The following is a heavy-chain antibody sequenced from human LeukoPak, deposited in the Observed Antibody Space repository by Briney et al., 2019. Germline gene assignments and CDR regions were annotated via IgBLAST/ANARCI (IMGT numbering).Heavy chain of an antibody. V-gene: IGHV1-2*06. CDR3: ARAVYGSNANYMDV. CDR2: INPNSDGT. Sequence: ASVKVSCKASGYTFTSYDINWVRQATGQGLEWMGRINPNSDGTNYTQSFQGRVTMTRDTSINTAYVELSRLRSDDTAVYYCARAVYGSNANYMDVWGKGTTVTVSS. J-gene: IGHJ6*03. D-gene: IGHD3-22*01. CDR1: GYTFTSYD.